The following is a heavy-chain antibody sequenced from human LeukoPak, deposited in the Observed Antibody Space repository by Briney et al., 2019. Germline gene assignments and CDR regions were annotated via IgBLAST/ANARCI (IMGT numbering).Heavy chain of an antibody. CDR2: ISGSGGST. CDR1: GFTFSSYA. CDR3: AKARGYCSGGSCYSGFHDAFHI. D-gene: IGHD2-15*01. Sequence: PGGSLRLSCAASGFTFSSYAMSWVRQAPGKGLEWVSAISGSGGSTYYAGSVKGRFTISRDNSKNTLYLQMNSLRAEDTAVYYCAKARGYCSGGSCYSGFHDAFHIWGQGTMVTVSS. V-gene: IGHV3-23*01. J-gene: IGHJ3*02.